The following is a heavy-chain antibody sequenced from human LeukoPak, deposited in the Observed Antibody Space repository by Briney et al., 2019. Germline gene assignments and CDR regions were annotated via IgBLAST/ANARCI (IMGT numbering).Heavy chain of an antibody. D-gene: IGHD5-18*01. J-gene: IGHJ4*02. Sequence: GGSLRLSCAASGFSFSSYGMHWVRQAPGKGLEWVAFIQYDGSNKYYADSVKGRFTISRDNSKNTLYLQMNSLRAEDTSVYYCSKSIDTAMVSRFDYWGQGTLVTVSS. CDR3: SKSIDTAMVSRFDY. CDR2: IQYDGSNK. CDR1: GFSFSSYG. V-gene: IGHV3-30*02.